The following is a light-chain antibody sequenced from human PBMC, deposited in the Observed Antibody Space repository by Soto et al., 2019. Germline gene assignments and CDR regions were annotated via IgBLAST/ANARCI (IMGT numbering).Light chain of an antibody. V-gene: IGLV2-14*01. CDR1: SSYVGAYNY. J-gene: IGLJ2*01. CDR2: YVS. CDR3: SSYTSSNTLV. Sequence: QSALTQPASVSGSPGQSITISCTGTSSYVGAYNYVSWYQQHPGKAPKLMIFYVSDRPSGVSNRFSGSKSGNTASLTISGLQAEDEADYYCSSYTSSNTLVFGGGTKRTVL.